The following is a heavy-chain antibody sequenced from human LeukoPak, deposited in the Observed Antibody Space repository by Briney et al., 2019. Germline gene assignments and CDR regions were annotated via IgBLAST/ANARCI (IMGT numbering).Heavy chain of an antibody. V-gene: IGHV4-59*01. CDR2: IYNSGST. CDR3: ARITEYYFDY. D-gene: IGHD3-16*01. J-gene: IGHJ4*02. CDR1: GGSISSYY. Sequence: PSETLSLTCTVSGGSISSYYWSWIRQPPGKGLEWIGYIYNSGSTNYNPSLKSRVTISVDTSKNQFSLKLSSVTAADTAVYYCARITEYYFDYWGQGTLVTVSS.